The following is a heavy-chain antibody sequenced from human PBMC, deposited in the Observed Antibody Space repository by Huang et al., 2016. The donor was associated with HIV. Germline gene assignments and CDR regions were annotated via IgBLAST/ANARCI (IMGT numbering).Heavy chain of an antibody. D-gene: IGHD5-18*01. J-gene: IGHJ6*03. CDR3: ARGGGIQLWLLGYYYMDV. CDR1: GYTFSSFG. CDR2: CRLYNCTK. Sequence: QVQLVQSGAEVKKPGASVKVSCKASGYTFSSFGISWVRQAPGRGLEWGGWCRLYNCTKNLSQKFQGRRTTTTDTSTTTAYMEVRILSSDDPAVYYCARGGGIQLWLLGYYYMDVWGNGTTVTVSS. V-gene: IGHV1-18*01.